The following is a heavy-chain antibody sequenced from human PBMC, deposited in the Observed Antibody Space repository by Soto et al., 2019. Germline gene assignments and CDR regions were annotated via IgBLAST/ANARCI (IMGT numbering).Heavy chain of an antibody. Sequence: QVQLVQSGAEVKKPGSAVKVSCKASGGAFSSYAISWERQAPGQGLEWMGGIIPIFGTANYAQKFQGRVTITADESTSTAYMELSSLRSEDTAVYYCARKPVEMATIPYYYYGMDVWGQGTTVTVSS. CDR3: ARKPVEMATIPYYYYGMDV. D-gene: IGHD5-12*01. J-gene: IGHJ6*02. V-gene: IGHV1-69*12. CDR1: GGAFSSYA. CDR2: IIPIFGTA.